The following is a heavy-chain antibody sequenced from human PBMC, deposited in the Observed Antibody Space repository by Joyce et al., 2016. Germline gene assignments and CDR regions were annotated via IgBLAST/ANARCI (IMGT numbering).Heavy chain of an antibody. CDR1: GFSFSQFS. CDR2: ISSDGSNK. V-gene: IGHV3-30-3*01. Sequence: QVQLVESGGGVGQPGRSLTLPCAASGFSFSQFSMVWILRAPGKVLGWAAVISSDGSNKYYAAPAKGRFIISRDNSKNTLNLQMTGLRSDDTGVYYCARGTTVTRMGNWFDPWGQGTLVTVSS. J-gene: IGHJ5*02. D-gene: IGHD4-17*01. CDR3: ARGTTVTRMGNWFDP.